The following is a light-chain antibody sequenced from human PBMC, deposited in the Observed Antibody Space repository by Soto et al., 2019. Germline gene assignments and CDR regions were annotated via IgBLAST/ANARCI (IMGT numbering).Light chain of an antibody. V-gene: IGKV3-11*01. Sequence: EIVLATSPATLSVSPGERATLSCRASQSVSSNLAWYQQKPGQAPRLLIYGAFNRATGIPARFSGSGSGTDFTLTISSLEPEDFAVYYCQQRSNTFGQGARLEI. CDR3: QQRSNT. CDR1: QSVSSN. CDR2: GAF. J-gene: IGKJ5*01.